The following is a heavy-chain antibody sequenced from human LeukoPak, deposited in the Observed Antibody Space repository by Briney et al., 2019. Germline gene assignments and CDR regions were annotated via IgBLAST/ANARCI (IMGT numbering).Heavy chain of an antibody. CDR2: INYGGST. CDR1: SESFSGFY. V-gene: IGHV4-34*01. Sequence: SETLSLTCGVYSESFSGFYWSWIRQSPGKGLDWVGEINYGGSTNYNPSLKSRVTISVDTSRNQFSLNLTSVTAADTAVYYCARGRGSQTSPGSGWYGRGWFDPWGQGTLVTVSS. CDR3: ARGRGSQTSPGSGWYGRGWFDP. D-gene: IGHD6-19*01. J-gene: IGHJ5*02.